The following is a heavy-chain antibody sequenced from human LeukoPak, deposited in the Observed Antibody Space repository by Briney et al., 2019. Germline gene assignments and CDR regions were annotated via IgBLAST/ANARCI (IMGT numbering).Heavy chain of an antibody. CDR2: IYTSGST. CDR3: ARDWSGSYSDAFDI. D-gene: IGHD1-26*01. CDR1: GGSFSGYY. V-gene: IGHV4-4*07. J-gene: IGHJ3*02. Sequence: SETLSLTCAVYGGSFSGYYWSWIRQPAGKGLEWIGRIYTSGSTNYNPSLKSRVTMSVDTSKNQFSLKLSSVTAADTAVYYCARDWSGSYSDAFDIWGQGTMVTVSS.